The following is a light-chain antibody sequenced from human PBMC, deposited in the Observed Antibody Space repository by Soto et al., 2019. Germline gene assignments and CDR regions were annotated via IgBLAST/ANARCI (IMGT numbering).Light chain of an antibody. CDR1: QGIRNY. CDR2: AAS. V-gene: IGKV1-27*01. Sequence: DIEMTQSPSSLSATVGDRVTITCRASQGIRNYLAWYQQKPGEVPKLLIYAASTLQSGVPSRFSGSGSGTDFTLTISSLQPEDVATYYCQKYNSAPRTFGPGTKVEMK. CDR3: QKYNSAPRT. J-gene: IGKJ1*01.